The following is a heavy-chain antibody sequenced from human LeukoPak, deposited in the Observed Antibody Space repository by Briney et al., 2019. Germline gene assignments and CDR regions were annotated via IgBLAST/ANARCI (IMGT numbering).Heavy chain of an antibody. D-gene: IGHD5-18*01. V-gene: IGHV3-7*01. Sequence: GGSLRLSCAASGFTFNRYWMSWVRQAPGKGLEWVANIKQDGSEKYYVDSVKGRFTISRDNAKNSLYLQMNSLRAEDTAVYYCARHLSGVTGYTYGRGIDYWGQGTLVTVSS. J-gene: IGHJ4*02. CDR2: IKQDGSEK. CDR1: GFTFNRYW. CDR3: ARHLSGVTGYTYGRGIDY.